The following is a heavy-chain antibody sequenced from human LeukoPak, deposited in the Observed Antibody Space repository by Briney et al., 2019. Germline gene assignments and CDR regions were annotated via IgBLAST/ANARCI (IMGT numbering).Heavy chain of an antibody. Sequence: QPGGSLRLSCAASGFTFTSYGMTWVRQAPGKGLEWVSYISSSSNTIYYADSVKGRFTISRDNAKNSLYLQMNSLSDEDTAVYYCARDRSSGWQGLVDVWGQGTTVTVSS. J-gene: IGHJ6*02. D-gene: IGHD6-19*01. V-gene: IGHV3-48*02. CDR3: ARDRSSGWQGLVDV. CDR2: ISSSSNTI. CDR1: GFTFTSYG.